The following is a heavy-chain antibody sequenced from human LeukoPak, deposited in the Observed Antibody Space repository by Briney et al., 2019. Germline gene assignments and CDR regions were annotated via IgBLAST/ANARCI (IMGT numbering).Heavy chain of an antibody. J-gene: IGHJ4*02. CDR2: FDPEDGET. D-gene: IGHD6-13*01. Sequence: ASVKVSCKVSGYTVTELSMHWVRQAPGKGLGWMGGFDPEDGETIYAQKFQGRVTMTEDTSTDTAYMELSSLRSEDTAVYYCATAHLAAAGTHFDYWGQGTLATVSS. CDR1: GYTVTELS. V-gene: IGHV1-24*01. CDR3: ATAHLAAAGTHFDY.